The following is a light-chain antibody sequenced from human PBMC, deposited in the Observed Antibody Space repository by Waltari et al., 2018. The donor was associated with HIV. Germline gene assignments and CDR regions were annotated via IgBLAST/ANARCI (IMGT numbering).Light chain of an antibody. J-gene: IGLJ2*01. CDR2: GSG. CDR1: SSNIGAGYD. V-gene: IGLV1-40*01. Sequence: QSVLTQPPSVSGAPGQRVTISCTGSSSNIGAGYDIHWYQQLPGPAPKLLIYGSGNRPSGSPDRFSGSKSGTSASLAITGLQAEDEADYYCQSYDSSLTGSVFGGGTKLTVL. CDR3: QSYDSSLTGSV.